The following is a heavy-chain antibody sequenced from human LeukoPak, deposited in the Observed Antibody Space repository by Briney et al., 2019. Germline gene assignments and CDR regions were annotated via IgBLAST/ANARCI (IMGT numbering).Heavy chain of an antibody. Sequence: GGSLRLSCAASGFTFSSYAMHWVRQAPGKGLEWVAVISYDGSNKYYADSVKGRFTISRDNSKNTLYLQMNSLRAEDTAVYYCARDRSSLFWSGYRAFDYWGQGTLVTVSS. V-gene: IGHV3-30-3*01. D-gene: IGHD3-3*01. CDR3: ARDRSSLFWSGYRAFDY. J-gene: IGHJ4*02. CDR2: ISYDGSNK. CDR1: GFTFSSYA.